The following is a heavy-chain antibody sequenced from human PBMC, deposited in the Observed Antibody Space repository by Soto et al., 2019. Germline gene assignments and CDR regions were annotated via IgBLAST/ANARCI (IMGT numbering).Heavy chain of an antibody. J-gene: IGHJ3*02. Sequence: QVQLVESGGGLVKPGGSLRLSCAASGFTFSDYYMSWIRQAPGKGLERVSYISSSNSYTNYADSVQGRFTISRDNAKNSLYLQMNSLRAEDTSLYYCARHGHDAFDIWGQGTMVTVSS. V-gene: IGHV3-11*05. CDR2: ISSSNSYT. CDR3: ARHGHDAFDI. CDR1: GFTFSDYY.